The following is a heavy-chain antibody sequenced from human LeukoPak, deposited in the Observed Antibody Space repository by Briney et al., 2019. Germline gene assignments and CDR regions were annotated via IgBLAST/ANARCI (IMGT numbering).Heavy chain of an antibody. Sequence: SETLSLTCTVSGGSISSSSYYWGWIRQPPGKGLEWIGSIYYSGSTYYNPSLKSRVTISVDTSKNQFSLKLSSVTAADTAVYYCARTNGLRKNWFDPWGQGTLVTVSS. V-gene: IGHV4-39*07. CDR3: ARTNGLRKNWFDP. CDR2: IYYSGST. CDR1: GGSISSSSYY. J-gene: IGHJ5*02. D-gene: IGHD4-17*01.